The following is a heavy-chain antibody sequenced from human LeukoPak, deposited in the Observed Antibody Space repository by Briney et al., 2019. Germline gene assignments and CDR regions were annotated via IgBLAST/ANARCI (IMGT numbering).Heavy chain of an antibody. CDR1: GFTFNSYG. Sequence: PGGSLRLSCAASGFTFNSYGMNWVRQAPGRGLEWVAILAHDGSSKYYTDSVKGRFTISRDNSKNTLYLQMNSLRAEDTAVYYCARDHGWAFDYWGQGTLVTVSS. V-gene: IGHV3-30*03. J-gene: IGHJ4*02. D-gene: IGHD6-19*01. CDR3: ARDHGWAFDY. CDR2: LAHDGSSK.